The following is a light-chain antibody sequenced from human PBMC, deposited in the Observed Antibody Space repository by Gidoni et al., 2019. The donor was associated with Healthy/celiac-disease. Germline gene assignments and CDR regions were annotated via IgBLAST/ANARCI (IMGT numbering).Light chain of an antibody. J-gene: IGKJ1*01. CDR2: GAS. V-gene: IGKV3D-7*01. Sequence: ELVMTQSPATLSLSPVERATLSCRASQIVSSSDLSLYQQNPGQAPRLLIYGASTRATGIPARFSGSGSGTDFTLTISSLPPEDFAVYYCQQDYTLPPGRTFGQGTQVEIK. CDR1: QIVSSSD. CDR3: QQDYTLPPGRT.